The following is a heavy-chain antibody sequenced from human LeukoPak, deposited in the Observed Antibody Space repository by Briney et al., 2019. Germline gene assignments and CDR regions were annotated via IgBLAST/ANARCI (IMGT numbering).Heavy chain of an antibody. D-gene: IGHD1-26*01. CDR2: ITNSGSRG. J-gene: IGHJ4*02. CDR1: GLTFSYYP. Sequence: PGGSLRLSCAASGLTFSYYPMNWVRQAPGKGLEWVSTITNSGSRGFYADSVRGRFIISRDNSNNTLYLEMSSLRAEDTAVYYCVKDLGRYRNNCFDYWGQGTLVTVSS. CDR3: VKDLGRYRNNCFDY. V-gene: IGHV3-23*01.